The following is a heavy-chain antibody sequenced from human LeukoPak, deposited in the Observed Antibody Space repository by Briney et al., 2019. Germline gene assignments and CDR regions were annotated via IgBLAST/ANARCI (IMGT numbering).Heavy chain of an antibody. V-gene: IGHV3-23*01. J-gene: IGHJ4*02. CDR2: ISGSGGST. CDR1: GFTFSSYA. Sequence: GGSLRLSCAASGFTFSSYAMSWVRQAPGKGLEWVSAISGSGGSTYYADSVKGRFTISRDNSKNTLYLQMNSLRAEDTAVYYCAKFXQTRESNYYXSSGPDXWGQGTLVXVSS. D-gene: IGHD3-22*01. CDR3: AKFXQTRESNYYXSSGPDX.